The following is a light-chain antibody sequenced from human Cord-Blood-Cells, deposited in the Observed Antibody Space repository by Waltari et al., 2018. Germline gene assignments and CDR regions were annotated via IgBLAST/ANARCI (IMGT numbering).Light chain of an antibody. Sequence: EIVMTQSPATLSVSPGESATPSCRASQSVSSNLAGYQQKPGQAPRLLLYGASTRATGIPARFSGSGSGTEFTLTISSLQSEDFAVYYCQQYNNWPRTFGQGTKVEIK. J-gene: IGKJ1*01. CDR3: QQYNNWPRT. V-gene: IGKV3-15*01. CDR1: QSVSSN. CDR2: GAS.